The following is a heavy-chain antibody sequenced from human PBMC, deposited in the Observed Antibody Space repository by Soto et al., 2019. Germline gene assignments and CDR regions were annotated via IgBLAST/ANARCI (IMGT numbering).Heavy chain of an antibody. V-gene: IGHV4-59*08. J-gene: IGHJ6*02. CDR2: VYSTGGS. Sequence: QVQLHESGPGLVKPSETLSLTCTVSGGSIDGHNCAWIRQTPGKALEGIGYVYSTGGSEYNPSLTDRVTLSMDTSKRQFSLQMRSVTASDTAVYYFVRQGIGNLHGLVAIWGRGTTVTVSS. CDR3: VRQGIGNLHGLVAI. D-gene: IGHD3-10*01. CDR1: GGSIDGHN.